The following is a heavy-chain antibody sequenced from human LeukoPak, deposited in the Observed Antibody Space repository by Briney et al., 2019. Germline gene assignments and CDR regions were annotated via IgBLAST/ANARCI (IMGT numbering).Heavy chain of an antibody. CDR1: GYSFTSYW. Sequence: GESLKISCKGSGYSFTSYWIGWVRQMPGKGLEWMGIIYPGDSDTRYSPSFQGQVTISADKSISTAYLQWSSLKASDTAMYYCARGYYDFWSGYYPYNWFDPWGQGTLVTVSS. V-gene: IGHV5-51*01. D-gene: IGHD3-3*01. CDR3: ARGYYDFWSGYYPYNWFDP. CDR2: IYPGDSDT. J-gene: IGHJ5*02.